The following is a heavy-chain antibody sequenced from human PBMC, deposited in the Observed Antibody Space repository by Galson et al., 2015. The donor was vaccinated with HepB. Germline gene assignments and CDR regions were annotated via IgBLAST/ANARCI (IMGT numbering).Heavy chain of an antibody. Sequence: SVKVSCKASGYTFTSYDINWVRQAPGQGLEWMGWMNPNSGNTGYAQKFQGRVTMTRNTSISTAYMELSSLRSEDTAVYYCARGLVGDDFWSGYYGGWGQGTLFTVSS. D-gene: IGHD3-3*01. CDR3: ARGLVGDDFWSGYYGG. V-gene: IGHV1-8*01. J-gene: IGHJ4*02. CDR2: MNPNSGNT. CDR1: GYTFTSYD.